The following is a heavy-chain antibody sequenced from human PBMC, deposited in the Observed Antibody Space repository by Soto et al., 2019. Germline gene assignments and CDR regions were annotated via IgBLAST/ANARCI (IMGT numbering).Heavy chain of an antibody. D-gene: IGHD3-10*01. Sequence: SETRSHTCGVYGASFSNYYWNGIRQSPGKGLEWVGQINHRGGSNYNPSLKSRVTISIDTSQNQFSLRLSSVTAADTAVYYCARGGLRGLYFFDYWGQGILVTVSS. CDR1: GASFSNYY. CDR2: INHRGGS. J-gene: IGHJ4*02. CDR3: ARGGLRGLYFFDY. V-gene: IGHV4-34*01.